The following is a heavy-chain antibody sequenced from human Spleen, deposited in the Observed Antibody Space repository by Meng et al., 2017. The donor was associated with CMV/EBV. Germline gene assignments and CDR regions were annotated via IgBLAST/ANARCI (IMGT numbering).Heavy chain of an antibody. Sequence: GESLKISCAASGFSFNNYSINWVRQAPGKGLEWVSYISSSGRTTYYADSVKGRLTISRDSAKNSLYLQMNSLRAEDTAVYFCARGGALDWNYNIGMDVWGQGTAVTVSS. CDR3: ARGGALDWNYNIGMDV. CDR1: GFSFNNYS. D-gene: IGHD1-7*01. V-gene: IGHV3-48*04. J-gene: IGHJ6*02. CDR2: ISSSGRTT.